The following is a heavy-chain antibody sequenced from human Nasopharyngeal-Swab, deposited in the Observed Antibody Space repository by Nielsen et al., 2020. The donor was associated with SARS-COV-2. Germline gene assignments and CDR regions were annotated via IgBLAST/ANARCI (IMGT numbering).Heavy chain of an antibody. J-gene: IGHJ6*02. CDR1: GGSIRSSSYY. D-gene: IGHD6-13*01. Sequence: SETLSLTCTVSGGSIRSSSYYWGWIRQPPGKGLEWIGSIYYSGSTYYNQSLKSRVTISVDTSKNQFSLKLSSVTAADTAVYYCVGSSWYGDYYYYYGMDVWGQGTTVTASS. CDR3: VGSSWYGDYYYYYGMDV. V-gene: IGHV4-39*07. CDR2: IYYSGST.